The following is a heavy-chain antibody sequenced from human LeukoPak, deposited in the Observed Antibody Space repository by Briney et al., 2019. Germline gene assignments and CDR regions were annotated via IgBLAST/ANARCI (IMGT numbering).Heavy chain of an antibody. J-gene: IGHJ4*02. Sequence: GGSLRLSCAASGFALNSFTMNWVRQAPGMGLEWVSYISTSSSTKIYAESVRGRFTISTDNAKNSLFLQMNSLRAEDTAVYYCVRGRSTYCSGGTCSSFDLWGQGTLVTVSS. CDR3: VRGRSTYCSGGTCSSFDL. D-gene: IGHD2-15*01. CDR2: ISTSSSTK. CDR1: GFALNSFT. V-gene: IGHV3-48*04.